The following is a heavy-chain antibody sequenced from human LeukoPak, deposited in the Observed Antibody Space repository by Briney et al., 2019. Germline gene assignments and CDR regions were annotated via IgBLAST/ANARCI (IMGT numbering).Heavy chain of an antibody. CDR1: GFTFSSYG. D-gene: IGHD1-26*01. Sequence: GRSLRLPCAASGFTFSSYGMHWVRQAPGKGLEWVAVIWYDGSNKYYADSVKGRFTISRDNSKNTLYLQMNSLRAEDTAVYYCAKELGATTYYYYYLDVWGKGTTVTVSS. J-gene: IGHJ6*03. CDR2: IWYDGSNK. V-gene: IGHV3-33*06. CDR3: AKELGATTYYYYYLDV.